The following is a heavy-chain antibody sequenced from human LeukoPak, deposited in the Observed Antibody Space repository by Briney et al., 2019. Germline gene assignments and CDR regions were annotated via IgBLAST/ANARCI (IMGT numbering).Heavy chain of an antibody. J-gene: IGHJ4*02. V-gene: IGHV3-23*01. CDR1: GFTFSSYV. Sequence: GGSLRLSCAASGFTFSSYVMNWVRLAPGKGLEWVSVISTSGGTTYYADSVKGRFTMSRDNSKNTLYLQMNSLRAEDTAVFYCAKTMYTSDGYRGLDSWGQETLVTVSS. CDR2: ISTSGGTT. CDR3: AKTMYTSDGYRGLDS. D-gene: IGHD6-19*01.